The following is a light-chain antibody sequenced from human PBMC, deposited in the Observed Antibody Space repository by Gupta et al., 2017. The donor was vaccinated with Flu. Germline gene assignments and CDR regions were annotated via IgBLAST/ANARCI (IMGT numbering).Light chain of an antibody. J-gene: IGKJ4*01. CDR1: QSLLHSNGYNY. CDR3: RQALQTPLT. CDR2: LGS. Sequence: VTPGEPASISCRSSQSLLHSNGYNYLDWYLQKPGQSPQLLIYLGSNRASGVPDRFSGSGSGTDFTLKISRVEAEDVGLYYCRQALQTPLTFGRGTKVEIK. V-gene: IGKV2-28*01.